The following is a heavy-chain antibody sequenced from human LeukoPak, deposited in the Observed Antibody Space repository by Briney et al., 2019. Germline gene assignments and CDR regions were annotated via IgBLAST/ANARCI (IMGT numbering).Heavy chain of an antibody. V-gene: IGHV4-59*01. CDR3: ARAPGSLWFRYMDV. CDR2: IYYSGST. J-gene: IGHJ6*03. CDR1: GGSFSAYY. Sequence: SETLSLTCAVYGGSFSAYYWSWIRQPPGKGLEWIGYIYYSGSTNYNPSLKSRVTISVDTSKNQFSLKLSSVTAADTAVYYCARAPGSLWFRYMDVWGKGTTVTISS. D-gene: IGHD3-10*01.